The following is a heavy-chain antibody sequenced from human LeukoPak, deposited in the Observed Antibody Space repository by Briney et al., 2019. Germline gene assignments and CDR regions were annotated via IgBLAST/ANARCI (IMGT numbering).Heavy chain of an antibody. Sequence: PGGSLRLSCAASGFTFSDYYMSWIRQAPGKGLEWVSYISSSGSTIYYADSVKGRFTISRDNAKNSLYLQMNSLRAEDTAVYYCARTSSTGSNYYDYWGQGTLVTVSS. J-gene: IGHJ4*02. CDR2: ISSSGSTI. D-gene: IGHD2-2*01. CDR3: ARTSSTGSNYYDY. V-gene: IGHV3-11*01. CDR1: GFTFSDYY.